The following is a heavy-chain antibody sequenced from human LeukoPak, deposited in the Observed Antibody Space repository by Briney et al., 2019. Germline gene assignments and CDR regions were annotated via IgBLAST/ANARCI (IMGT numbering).Heavy chain of an antibody. J-gene: IGHJ4*02. CDR1: GGPISSSNSY. V-gene: IGHV4-39*01. CDR2: LYYGGNS. Sequence: SEALSLTCTVSGGPISSSNSYRGWIRQPPGKGLEWIGSLYYGGNSYYNPSLKSRVTISADTPKNQFSLKLTSVTAADMAVYYCVIMAGYWGQGVLVTVSS. CDR3: VIMAGY. D-gene: IGHD3-10*01.